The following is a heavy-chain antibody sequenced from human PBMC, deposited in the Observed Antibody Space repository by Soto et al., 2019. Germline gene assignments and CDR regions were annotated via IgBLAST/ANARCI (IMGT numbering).Heavy chain of an antibody. CDR2: IYYSGST. V-gene: IGHV4-59*01. Sequence: QVQLQESGPGLVKPSETLSLTCTVSGGSISSYYWSWIRQPPGKGLEWIGYIYYSGSTNYNPSLKSRVTISVDTSKNQFSLKLSSVTAADTAVYYCARVRFGDMPSGVRLFDYWGQGTLVTVSS. D-gene: IGHD3-10*01. CDR3: ARVRFGDMPSGVRLFDY. J-gene: IGHJ4*02. CDR1: GGSISSYY.